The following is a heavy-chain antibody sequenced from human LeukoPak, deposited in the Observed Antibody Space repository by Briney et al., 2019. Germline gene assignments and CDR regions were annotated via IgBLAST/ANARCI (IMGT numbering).Heavy chain of an antibody. D-gene: IGHD3-22*01. Sequence: PGGSLRLSCAASGFTVSSNYMSWVRQAPGKGLEWVSVIYSGGSTYYADSVKGRFTISRDNSKNMLYLQMNSLRAEDTAVYYCAREGDSSGYYYWGQGTLVTVSS. CDR3: AREGDSSGYYY. J-gene: IGHJ4*02. CDR1: GFTVSSNY. CDR2: IYSGGST. V-gene: IGHV3-53*01.